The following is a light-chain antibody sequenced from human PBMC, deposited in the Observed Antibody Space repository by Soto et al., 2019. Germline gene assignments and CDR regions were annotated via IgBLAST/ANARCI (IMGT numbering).Light chain of an antibody. J-gene: IGKJ4*01. CDR1: QSVSSN. CDR3: QQYGSSTPT. V-gene: IGKV3-15*01. CDR2: GAS. Sequence: EIVMTQSPATLSVSPGERATLSCRASQSVSSNLAWYQQKPGQAPRLLIYGASTRATGIPARFSGSGSGTEFTLTISSLQSEDFAVYYCQQYGSSTPTFGGGTKVDIK.